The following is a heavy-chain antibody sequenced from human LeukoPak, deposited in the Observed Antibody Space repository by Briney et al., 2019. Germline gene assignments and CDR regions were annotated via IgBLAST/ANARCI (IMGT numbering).Heavy chain of an antibody. CDR2: ISSSSSYI. V-gene: IGHV3-21*01. CDR3: ARDQTYMSCSSTSCHSYYYYYYMDV. CDR1: GFTFSSYS. D-gene: IGHD2-2*01. J-gene: IGHJ6*03. Sequence: GGSLRLSCAASGFTFSSYSMNWVRQAPGKGLEWVSSISSSSSYIYYADSVKGRFTISRDNAKNSLYLQMNSLRAEDTAVYYCARDQTYMSCSSTSCHSYYYYYYMDVWGKGTTVTVSS.